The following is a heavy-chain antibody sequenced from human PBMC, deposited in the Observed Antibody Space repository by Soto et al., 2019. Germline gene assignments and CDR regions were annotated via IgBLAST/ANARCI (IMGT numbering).Heavy chain of an antibody. CDR1: GFTFSSYG. J-gene: IGHJ4*02. CDR3: AAETDPDN. V-gene: IGHV3-30*03. CDR2: IAYDGNHK. Sequence: QVQLVESGGDVGQPGGSLRLSCAATGFTFSSYGMHWVRQDPGKGLEWVEVIAYDGNHKDYGDSVHGRFTISRDNSKNTLHLQMDSLRSEDTAVYYCAAETDPDNRGQGTLVTVSS.